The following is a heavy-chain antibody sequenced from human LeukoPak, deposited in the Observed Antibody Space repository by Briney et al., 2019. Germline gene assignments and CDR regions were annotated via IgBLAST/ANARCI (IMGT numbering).Heavy chain of an antibody. J-gene: IGHJ1*01. V-gene: IGHV4-59*08. D-gene: IGHD5-12*01. Sequence: SETLSLTCIVSGGSISRYYWSWLRHPPGKALEGIGYVYYSGTTNLNPSLKSRVTISVDTSKDQFSLKLSSVTAADTAVYYCARSGGYDSGWSFQHWGQGTLVTVSS. CDR2: VYYSGTT. CDR3: ARSGGYDSGWSFQH. CDR1: GGSISRYY.